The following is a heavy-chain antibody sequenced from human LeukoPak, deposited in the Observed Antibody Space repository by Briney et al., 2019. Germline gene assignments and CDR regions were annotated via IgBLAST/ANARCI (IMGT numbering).Heavy chain of an antibody. Sequence: SETLSLTCTVSGGSISNYYWSWIRQPPGKGLEWIGYIYYSGSTNYNPSLKSRVTISVDTSKNQFPLKLNSVTAADTAVYSCARVGSGSSYYFDYWGQGTLVTVSS. CDR3: ARVGSGSSYYFDY. D-gene: IGHD3-10*01. CDR2: IYYSGST. CDR1: GGSISNYY. J-gene: IGHJ4*02. V-gene: IGHV4-59*01.